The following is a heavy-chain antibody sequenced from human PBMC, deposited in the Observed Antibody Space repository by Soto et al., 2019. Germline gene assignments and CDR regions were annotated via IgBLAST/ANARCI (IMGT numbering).Heavy chain of an antibody. J-gene: IGHJ6*02. V-gene: IGHV4-59*01. CDR3: AREGTYKNYYYYGMDV. CDR1: GGSISSYY. Sequence: LSLTCTVSGGSISSYYWSWIRQPPGKGLEWIGYIYYSGSTNYNPSLKSRVTISVDTSKNQFSLKLSSVTAADTAVYYCAREGTYKNYYYYGMDVWGQGTTVTVSS. CDR2: IYYSGST. D-gene: IGHD1-1*01.